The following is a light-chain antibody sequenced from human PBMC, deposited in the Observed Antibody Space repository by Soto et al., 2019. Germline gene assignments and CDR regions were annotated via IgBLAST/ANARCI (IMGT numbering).Light chain of an antibody. V-gene: IGKV3-11*02. CDR1: QSVGSY. CDR3: EQRSNWPPLT. CDR2: DAS. Sequence: EIEVTQSPATLSLSPGERATLSCRTSQSVGSYLAWYQKKPGQAPRLLIYDASNRATGIPARFSGGGSGRYFTLTTSSLEPEDFAVYYCEQRSNWPPLTFGGGTKVEI. J-gene: IGKJ4*01.